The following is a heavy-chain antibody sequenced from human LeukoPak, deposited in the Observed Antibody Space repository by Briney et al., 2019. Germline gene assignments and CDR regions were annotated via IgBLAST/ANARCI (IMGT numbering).Heavy chain of an antibody. V-gene: IGHV4-61*02. CDR2: IYTRGST. CDR3: ARAFHCSTTSCYTRGLDY. D-gene: IGHD2-2*02. CDR1: GGSINSGSYY. J-gene: IGHJ4*02. Sequence: SETLSLTCTVSGGSINSGSYYWSWIRQPAGKGLEWIGRIYTRGSTNYNPSLKSRVTISVDTSKNQFSLKLTSVTAADTAVYYCARAFHCSTTSCYTRGLDYWGQGTLVTVSS.